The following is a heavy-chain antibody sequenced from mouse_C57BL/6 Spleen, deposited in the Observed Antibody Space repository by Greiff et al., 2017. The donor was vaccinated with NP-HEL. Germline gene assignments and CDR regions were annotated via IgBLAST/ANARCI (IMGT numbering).Heavy chain of an antibody. CDR1: GFSLTSYG. D-gene: IGHD2-2*01. J-gene: IGHJ4*01. CDR2: IWSDGST. CDR3: ARHFGYYYAMDY. Sequence: QVQLKESGPGLVAPSQSLSITCTVSGFSLTSYGVHWVRQPPGKGLEWLVVIWSDGSTTYNSALKSRLSIGKDNSKSQVFLKMNSLQTDDTAMYYCARHFGYYYAMDYWGQGTSVTVSS. V-gene: IGHV2-6-1*01.